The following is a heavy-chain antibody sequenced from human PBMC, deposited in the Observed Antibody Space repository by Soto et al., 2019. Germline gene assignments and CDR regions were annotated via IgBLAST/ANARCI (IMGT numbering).Heavy chain of an antibody. D-gene: IGHD3-10*02. J-gene: IGHJ5*02. V-gene: IGHV1-3*01. CDR2: INAGNSTT. CDR3: WRDQAGTCYYVDWFDP. Sequence: QVHFVQSGAEVKKPGASVKVSCKASGYTFSGHAIHWLRQAPGQRPEWLGWINAGNSTTYYSEKFEGRVTFTRDTVATTVNMELTSLTSEDTAVYYCWRDQAGTCYYVDWFDPWGQGTLVTVSS. CDR1: GYTFSGHA.